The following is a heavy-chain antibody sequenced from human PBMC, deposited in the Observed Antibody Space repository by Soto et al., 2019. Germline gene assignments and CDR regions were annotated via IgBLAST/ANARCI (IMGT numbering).Heavy chain of an antibody. D-gene: IGHD3-10*01. CDR3: ASGTITMIRGVIFWYYGLDV. Sequence: QVQLVQSGTEVKEPGASVKVSCTASGYTLTSYGVTWVRQAPGQGLEWMGWISGYNGNTNYEQKFQVRVTMTTDTSTSTAYMELRSLGSDDTAVYYCASGTITMIRGVIFWYYGLDVWGQGTTVTVSS. V-gene: IGHV1-18*04. CDR1: GYTLTSYG. J-gene: IGHJ6*02. CDR2: ISGYNGNT.